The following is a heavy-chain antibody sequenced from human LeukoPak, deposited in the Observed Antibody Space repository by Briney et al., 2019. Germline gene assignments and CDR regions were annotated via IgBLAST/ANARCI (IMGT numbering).Heavy chain of an antibody. V-gene: IGHV4-59*01. Sequence: SETLSLTCTVSGGSISSYYWSWTRQPPGKGLEWIGYIYYSGSTNYNPSLKSRVTISVDTSKNQFSLKLSSVTAADTAVYYCARNIVIYSNWFDPWGQRTLVTVSS. CDR1: GGSISSYY. CDR3: ARNIVIYSNWFDP. CDR2: IYYSGST. D-gene: IGHD2/OR15-2a*01. J-gene: IGHJ5*02.